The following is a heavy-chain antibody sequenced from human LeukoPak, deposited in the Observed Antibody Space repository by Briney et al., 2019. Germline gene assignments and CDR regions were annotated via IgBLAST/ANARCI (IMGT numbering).Heavy chain of an antibody. J-gene: IGHJ4*02. Sequence: GGSLRLSCATSGFTFSSDYMSWVRQAPGKGLEWVANIKEDGGEQNYADSVKGRFTITRDNAKGTLFLQMNSLRAEDTALYYCAREHWFGEFGTWGQGTLVSVSS. CDR2: IKEDGGEQ. D-gene: IGHD3-10*01. CDR1: GFTFSSDY. V-gene: IGHV3-7*01. CDR3: AREHWFGEFGT.